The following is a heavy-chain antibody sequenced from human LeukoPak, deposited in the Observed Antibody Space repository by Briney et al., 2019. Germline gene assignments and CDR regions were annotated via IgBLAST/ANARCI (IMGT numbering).Heavy chain of an antibody. V-gene: IGHV3-23*01. Sequence: GGSLRLSCAASGFTFSSYAMSWVRQAPGKGLEWVSSISGSGGSAYFADSVKGRFTISRDNSKNTLYLQMNSLRAEDTAIYYCAKDGQVFFYYYMDVWGKGTTVTVSS. CDR3: AKDGQVFFYYYMDV. CDR2: ISGSGGSA. CDR1: GFTFSSYA. J-gene: IGHJ6*03.